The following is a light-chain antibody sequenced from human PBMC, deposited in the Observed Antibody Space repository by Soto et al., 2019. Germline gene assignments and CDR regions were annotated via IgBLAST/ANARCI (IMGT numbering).Light chain of an antibody. V-gene: IGKV1-39*01. Sequence: DIQMTQSPSSLSASVGDRVTITRRASQSIISYLNWYQQKPGKAPKLLIYTASNLQSGVSSRFSGSGSGTDFTLTISSLQPEDFATYYCQQGYSTPLTFGGGTKVDI. J-gene: IGKJ4*01. CDR3: QQGYSTPLT. CDR1: QSIISY. CDR2: TAS.